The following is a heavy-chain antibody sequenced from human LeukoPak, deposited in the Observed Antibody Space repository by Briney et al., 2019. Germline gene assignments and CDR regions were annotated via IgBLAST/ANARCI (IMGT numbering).Heavy chain of an antibody. Sequence: ASLKVSCKASGYTFSGYYMNWVRQAPGQGLEWMGWINPNSGGTKYAQKFQGRVTMTSDTSISTAYMELSSLISDDTAVYYCARKSAARKTSEFDYWGQGTLVTVSS. V-gene: IGHV1-2*02. CDR1: GYTFSGYY. CDR3: ARKSAARKTSEFDY. D-gene: IGHD6-6*01. J-gene: IGHJ4*02. CDR2: INPNSGGT.